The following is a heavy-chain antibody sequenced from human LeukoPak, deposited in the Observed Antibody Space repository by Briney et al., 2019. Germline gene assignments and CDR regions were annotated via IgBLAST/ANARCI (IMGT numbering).Heavy chain of an antibody. D-gene: IGHD2-2*01. J-gene: IGHJ4*02. CDR3: ARAWYQLLAYFDY. CDR2: INHSGST. V-gene: IGHV4-34*01. Sequence: SETLSLTCAVYGGSFSGYYWSWIRQPPGKGLEWIGEINHSGSTNYNPSLKSRVTISVDTSKNQFSLKLSSVTAADTAVYYCARAWYQLLAYFDYWGQGTLATVSS. CDR1: GGSFSGYY.